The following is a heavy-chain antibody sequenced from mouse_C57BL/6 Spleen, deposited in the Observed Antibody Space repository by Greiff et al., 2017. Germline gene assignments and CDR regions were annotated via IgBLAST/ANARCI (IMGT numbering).Heavy chain of an antibody. Sequence: EVKVEESGGGLVQPGGSMKLSCAASGFTFSDAWMDWVRQSPEKGLEWVAEIRNKANNHATYYAESVKGRFTISRDDSKSSVYLQMNSLRAEDTGIYYCTRFGYSNFYWYFDVWGTGTTVTVSS. J-gene: IGHJ1*03. CDR2: IRNKANNHAT. CDR1: GFTFSDAW. D-gene: IGHD2-5*01. CDR3: TRFGYSNFYWYFDV. V-gene: IGHV6-6*01.